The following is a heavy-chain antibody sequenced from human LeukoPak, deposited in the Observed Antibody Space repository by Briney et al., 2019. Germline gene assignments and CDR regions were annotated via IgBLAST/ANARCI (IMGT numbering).Heavy chain of an antibody. Sequence: GGSLRLSCAASGFTFSSYAMSWVRQAPGMGLEWVSAISGSGGSTYYADSVKGRFTISRDNSKNTLYLQMNSLRAEDTAVYYCARDIPDTDSSSWTYYYYGMDVWGQGTTVTVSS. CDR3: ARDIPDTDSSSWTYYYYGMDV. J-gene: IGHJ6*02. V-gene: IGHV3-23*01. CDR2: ISGSGGST. D-gene: IGHD6-13*01. CDR1: GFTFSSYA.